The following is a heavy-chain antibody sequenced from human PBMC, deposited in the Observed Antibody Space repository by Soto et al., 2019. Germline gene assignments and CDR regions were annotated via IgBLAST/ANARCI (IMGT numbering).Heavy chain of an antibody. CDR3: ERGTLTSYFDY. CDR1: GGSISSYY. V-gene: IGHV4-59*01. Sequence: SDTLSVTCTVSGGSISSYYWSWIRQPPGKGLEWIGYFYYSGSTNYNPSLRSRVSISVDTSKNQFSLKLSSVTAADTAVYYCERGTLTSYFDYWGQGTLVTVSS. J-gene: IGHJ4*02. CDR2: FYYSGST.